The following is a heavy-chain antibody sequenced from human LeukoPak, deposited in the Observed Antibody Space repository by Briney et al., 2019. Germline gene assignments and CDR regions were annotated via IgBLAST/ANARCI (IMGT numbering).Heavy chain of an antibody. J-gene: IGHJ4*02. D-gene: IGHD5-24*01. V-gene: IGHV1-18*01. CDR1: GYTFTSYG. CDR2: ISAYNGNT. Sequence: ASVKVSCKASGYTFTSYGISWVRQAPGQGLEWMGWISAYNGNTNYAQKLQGRVTMTTDTSTSTAYMELGSLRSDDTAVYYCARIPEMTTMKGLGYWGQGTLVTVSS. CDR3: ARIPEMTTMKGLGY.